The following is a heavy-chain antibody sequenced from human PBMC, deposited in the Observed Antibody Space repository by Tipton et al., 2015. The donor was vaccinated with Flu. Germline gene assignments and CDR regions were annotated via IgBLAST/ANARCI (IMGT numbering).Heavy chain of an antibody. CDR3: ARVSSRLYFAMDV. J-gene: IGHJ6*02. CDR2: IHYSGGT. D-gene: IGHD6-25*01. CDR1: AGSISSFH. V-gene: IGHV4-59*01. Sequence: TLSLTCTVSAGSISSFHWSWIRQPPGKELEWIGSIHYSGGTKYNPSLKSRVTMSVDTSKNQFSLKLSSVTAADTAVYYCARVSSRLYFAMDVWGQGTTVTVPS.